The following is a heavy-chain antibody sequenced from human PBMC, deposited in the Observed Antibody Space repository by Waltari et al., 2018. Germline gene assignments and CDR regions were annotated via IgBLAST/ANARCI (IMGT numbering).Heavy chain of an antibody. Sequence: DVQLVESGGGLVPPGGSLRLSCAASGFSFGASEMNWARQAPGKGLEWVSYISSRGSRIEYADSVQGRFTVSRDNARNSLYLQMNSLRAADTAVYYCARDDHGSGRRFEYWGQGTLVTVSS. D-gene: IGHD3-10*01. CDR3: ARDDHGSGRRFEY. V-gene: IGHV3-48*03. J-gene: IGHJ4*02. CDR2: ISSRGSRI. CDR1: GFSFGASE.